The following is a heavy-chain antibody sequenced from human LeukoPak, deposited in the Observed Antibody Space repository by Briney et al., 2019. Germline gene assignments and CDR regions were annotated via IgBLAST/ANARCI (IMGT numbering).Heavy chain of an antibody. Sequence: GGSLRLSCVASGFTFDDYGISWVRQAPGKGLEWVSVIYSGGSTYYADSVKGRFTISRDNSKNTLYLQMNSLRAEDTAVYYCARGEDYYYMDVWGKGTTVTISS. CDR3: ARGEDYYYMDV. CDR1: GFTFDDYG. J-gene: IGHJ6*03. CDR2: IYSGGST. V-gene: IGHV3-53*01.